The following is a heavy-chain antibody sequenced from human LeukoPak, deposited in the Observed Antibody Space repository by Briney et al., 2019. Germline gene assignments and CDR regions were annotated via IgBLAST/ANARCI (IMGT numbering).Heavy chain of an antibody. D-gene: IGHD4-23*01. CDR2: ISSSGSTI. J-gene: IGHJ4*02. CDR3: ARTYNYGGNSDY. CDR1: GFTFSSYE. V-gene: IGHV3-48*03. Sequence: GGSLRLSCAASGFTFSSYEMNWVRQAPGKGLEWVSYISSSGSTIYYADSVKGRFTISRDNAKNSLYLQMNSLRAEDTAVYYCARTYNYGGNSDYWGQGTLVTDSS.